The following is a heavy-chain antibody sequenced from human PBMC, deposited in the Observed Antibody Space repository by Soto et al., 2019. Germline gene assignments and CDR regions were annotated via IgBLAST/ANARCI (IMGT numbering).Heavy chain of an antibody. V-gene: IGHV3-74*01. J-gene: IGHJ4*02. D-gene: IGHD3-3*01. Sequence: GGSLRLSCAASGFTFSSYWMHWVRQAPGKGLVWVPRINSDGSSTSYADSVKGRFTISRDNAKNTLYLQMNSLRAEDTAVYYCARASFAYYDFWRGPEIDYWGQGTLVTVSS. CDR1: GFTFSSYW. CDR2: INSDGSST. CDR3: ARASFAYYDFWRGPEIDY.